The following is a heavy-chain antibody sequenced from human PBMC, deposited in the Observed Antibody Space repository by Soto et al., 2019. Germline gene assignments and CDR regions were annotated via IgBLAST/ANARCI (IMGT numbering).Heavy chain of an antibody. V-gene: IGHV1-18*01. CDR2: ISGRSGGT. Sequence: QGQLVQSGVEVKKPGASVRVSCKASGYPFTNYGINWVRLAPGQGLEWMGRISGRSGGTNYGPKFRDRITMATDTSSKTAYMELRRLRSDDTAVYYCAKDGGHGARMHICGMDVGGQWTTVTVTS. J-gene: IGHJ6*02. D-gene: IGHD2-21*01. CDR1: GYPFTNYG. CDR3: AKDGGHGARMHICGMDV.